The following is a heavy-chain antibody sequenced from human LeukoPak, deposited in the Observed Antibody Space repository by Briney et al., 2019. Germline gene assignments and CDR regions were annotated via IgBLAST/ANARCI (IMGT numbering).Heavy chain of an antibody. J-gene: IGHJ6*02. CDR1: GYRFTSYW. CDR3: ARFTHGLDV. Sequence: GESLKISCKGSGYRFTSYWISWVRQMPGKGLEWMGRIDPSDSYTNYSPSFQGHVTISVDKSISTACLQWSSLKASDTAMYYCARFTHGLDVWGHGTTVTVSS. CDR2: IDPSDSYT. V-gene: IGHV5-10-1*01.